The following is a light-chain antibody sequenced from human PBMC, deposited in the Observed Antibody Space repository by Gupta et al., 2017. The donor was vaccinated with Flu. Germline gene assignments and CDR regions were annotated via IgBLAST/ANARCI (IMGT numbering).Light chain of an antibody. CDR1: QDIRIT. J-gene: IGKJ4*01. Sequence: IQMSQSPSSLSASVGDGVTVTCRASQDIRITLGWYQQKPGKAPNLLIYNASTLQTGVPSRFSGSGSGTDFTLTISSLQAEDFATYYCRHYHNYPLTFGGGTKVEIK. V-gene: IGKV1-6*01. CDR2: NAS. CDR3: RHYHNYPLT.